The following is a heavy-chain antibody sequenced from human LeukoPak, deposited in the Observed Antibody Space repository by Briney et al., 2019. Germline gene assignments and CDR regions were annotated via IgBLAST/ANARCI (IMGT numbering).Heavy chain of an antibody. V-gene: IGHV3-15*01. CDR3: ATVYWYFDL. Sequence: AGGSLRLSCAASGFTFTNAWMSWVRQAPGKGLEWVGLIRSKTDGGSTDYAASVKGRFTISRDDSKNTLHLQMSSLKTEDTAVYYSATVYWYFDLWGLGTLVSVSA. CDR2: IRSKTDGGST. CDR1: GFTFTNAW. J-gene: IGHJ2*01.